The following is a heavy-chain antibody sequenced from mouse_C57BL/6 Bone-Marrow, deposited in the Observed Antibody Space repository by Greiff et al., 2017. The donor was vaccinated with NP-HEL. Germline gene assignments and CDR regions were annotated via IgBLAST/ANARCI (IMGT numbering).Heavy chain of an antibody. V-gene: IGHV4-1*01. CDR2: INPDSSTI. Sequence: ATGGVDFSRYWMSWVRRAPGKGLEWIGEINPDSSTINYAPSLKDKFIISRDNAKNTLYLQMSKVRSEDTALYYCARRRLWRRGYFDVWGTGTTVTVSS. J-gene: IGHJ1*03. D-gene: IGHD2-13*01. CDR1: GVDFSRYW. CDR3: ARRRLWRRGYFDV.